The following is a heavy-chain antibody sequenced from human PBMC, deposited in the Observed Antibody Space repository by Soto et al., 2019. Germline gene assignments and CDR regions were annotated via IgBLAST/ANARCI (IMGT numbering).Heavy chain of an antibody. CDR2: INTNTGDP. CDR3: VGGYDY. Sequence: ASVKVSCKTSGYIFTDLAMNWVRQAPGQGLEWMGWINTNTGDPTYAQVFTGRFVFSLDTSVSTAYLQIYSLRAEDSAVYYCVGGYDYWRQGTLVTVSS. J-gene: IGHJ4*02. D-gene: IGHD3-22*01. CDR1: GYIFTDLA. V-gene: IGHV7-4-1*01.